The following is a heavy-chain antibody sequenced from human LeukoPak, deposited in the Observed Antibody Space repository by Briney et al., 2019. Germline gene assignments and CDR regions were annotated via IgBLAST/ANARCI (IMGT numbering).Heavy chain of an antibody. Sequence: SETLSLTCTVSGGSISSGDYYWSWIRQPPGKGLEWIGYIYYSGSTYYNPSLKSRVTISVDTSKNQFSLKLSSVTAADTAVYYCARDGDDGWFDPWGQGTLVTVSS. CDR1: GGSISSGDYY. CDR3: ARDGDDGWFDP. J-gene: IGHJ5*02. D-gene: IGHD7-27*01. V-gene: IGHV4-30-4*01. CDR2: IYYSGST.